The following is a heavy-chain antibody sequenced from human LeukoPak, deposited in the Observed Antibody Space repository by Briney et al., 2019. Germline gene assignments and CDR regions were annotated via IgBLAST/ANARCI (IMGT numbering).Heavy chain of an antibody. CDR2: ISGSGGST. CDR3: ARATVTRWFDP. D-gene: IGHD4-17*01. V-gene: IGHV3-23*01. J-gene: IGHJ5*02. Sequence: PGGSLRLSCAASGFSFTSYGIIWVRQAPGKGLEWVSGISGSGGSTYNADSVKGRFTISRDNSKNTLYLQMNSLRAEDTAVYYCARATVTRWFDPWGQGTLVTVSS. CDR1: GFSFTSYG.